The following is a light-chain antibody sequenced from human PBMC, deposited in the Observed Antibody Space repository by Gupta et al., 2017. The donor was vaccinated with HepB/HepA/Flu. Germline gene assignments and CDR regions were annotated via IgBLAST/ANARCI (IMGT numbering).Light chain of an antibody. J-gene: IGKJ1*01. CDR2: MAS. CDR3: QNDECYPWT. V-gene: IGKV1-5*03. Sequence: DIQMTQSPSTLSASVGDRVTITCRASQSIRRWLAWFQQKPCKAPKVLISMASSRESGVASRFSGSGSGTEFTLTIAGLQPDDLATYYCQNDECYPWTFGQGTKVEV. CDR1: QSIRRW.